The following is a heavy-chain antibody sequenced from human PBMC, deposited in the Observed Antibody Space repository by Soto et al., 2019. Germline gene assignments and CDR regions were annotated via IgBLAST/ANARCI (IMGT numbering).Heavy chain of an antibody. V-gene: IGHV4-39*01. D-gene: IGHD3-22*01. CDR1: GGSISSSSYY. CDR2: IYYSGST. CDR3: ADYYYDSSYFDY. Sequence: PSETLSLTCTVSGGSISSSSYYWGWIRQPPGKGLEWIGSIYYSGSTYYNPSLKSRVTISVDTSKNQFSLKLSSVTAADTAVYYCADYYYDSSYFDYWGQGTLVTVSS. J-gene: IGHJ4*02.